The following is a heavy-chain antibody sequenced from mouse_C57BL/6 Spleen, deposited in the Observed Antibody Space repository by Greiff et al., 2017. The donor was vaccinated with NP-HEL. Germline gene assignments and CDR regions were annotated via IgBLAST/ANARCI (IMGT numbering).Heavy chain of an antibody. D-gene: IGHD1-1*01. Sequence: DVKLVESGGGLVQPGGSLKLSCAASGFTFSDYYMYWVRQTPEKRLEWVAYISNGGGCTYYPDTVKGRFTISRDNAKNTLYLQMRRLKSDDTAMYYCARHQLRYAMDYWGQGTSVTVSS. CDR1: GFTFSDYY. CDR3: ARHQLRYAMDY. J-gene: IGHJ4*01. V-gene: IGHV5-12*01. CDR2: ISNGGGCT.